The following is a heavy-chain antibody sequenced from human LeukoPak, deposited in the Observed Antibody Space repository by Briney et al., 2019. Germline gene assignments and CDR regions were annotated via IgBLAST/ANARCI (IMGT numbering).Heavy chain of an antibody. Sequence: PSETLSLTCTVSGGSISSYYWSWIRQPPGKGLEWIGYIYYSGSTNYHPSLKSRVTISVDTSKDQFSLKLSSVTAADTAVYYCARSYGDSPGYFDYWGQGTLVTVSS. V-gene: IGHV4-59*08. CDR1: GGSISSYY. J-gene: IGHJ4*02. D-gene: IGHD4-17*01. CDR2: IYYSGST. CDR3: ARSYGDSPGYFDY.